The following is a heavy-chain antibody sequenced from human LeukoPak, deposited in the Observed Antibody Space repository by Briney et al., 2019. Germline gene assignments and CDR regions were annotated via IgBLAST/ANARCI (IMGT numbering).Heavy chain of an antibody. CDR1: GFTFSGYG. Sequence: GGSLRLSCEASGFTFSGYGMHWVRQAPGKGLEWVSVIYSGGSTYYADSVKGRFTISRDNSKNTLYLQMNSLRAEDTAVYYCARVNPRYYYYGMDVWGQGTTVTVSS. V-gene: IGHV3-53*01. J-gene: IGHJ6*02. CDR2: IYSGGST. CDR3: ARVNPRYYYYGMDV.